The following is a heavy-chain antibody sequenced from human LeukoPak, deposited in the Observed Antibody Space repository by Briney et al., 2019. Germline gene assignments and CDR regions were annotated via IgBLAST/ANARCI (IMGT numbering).Heavy chain of an antibody. CDR3: ARVAGSGWYIRKTGRRRAFDY. CDR2: IIPILGIA. V-gene: IGHV1-69*04. CDR1: GGAFSSYA. D-gene: IGHD6-19*01. J-gene: IGHJ4*02. Sequence: SVKVSCKASGGAFSSYAISWVRQAPGQGLEWMGRIIPILGIANYAQKFQGRVTITADESTSTAYMELSSLRSEDTAVYYCARVAGSGWYIRKTGRRRAFDYWGQGTLVTVSS.